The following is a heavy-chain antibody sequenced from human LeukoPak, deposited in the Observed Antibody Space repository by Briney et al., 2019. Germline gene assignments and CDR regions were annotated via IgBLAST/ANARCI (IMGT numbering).Heavy chain of an antibody. Sequence: SETLSLTCTVSGGSISSHYWSWIRQPPGKGREWIGYIYYSGSTNYTPSLKSRVTISVDTSKNQFSLKVSSVTAADTAVYYWARGEFSSGYYYYSSMDVWGKGTTVTVSS. V-gene: IGHV4-59*11. J-gene: IGHJ6*03. CDR1: GGSISSHY. D-gene: IGHD6-6*01. CDR2: IYYSGST. CDR3: ARGEFSSGYYYYSSMDV.